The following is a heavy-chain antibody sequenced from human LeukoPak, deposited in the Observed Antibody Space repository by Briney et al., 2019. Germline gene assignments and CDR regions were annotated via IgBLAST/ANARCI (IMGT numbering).Heavy chain of an antibody. J-gene: IGHJ2*01. D-gene: IGHD2-15*01. CDR1: GFTFSKHG. V-gene: IGHV3-33*01. CDR3: TRDRSSTYFDF. CDR2: VWYDGSNK. Sequence: GRSLRLSCAASGFTFSKHGMHWVRQSPGKGLEWVAVVWYDGSNKYYAESVRGRFTISKDNSKNTPYLQMNSLRAEDTAVYYCTRDRSSTYFDFWGRGTPVTVSS.